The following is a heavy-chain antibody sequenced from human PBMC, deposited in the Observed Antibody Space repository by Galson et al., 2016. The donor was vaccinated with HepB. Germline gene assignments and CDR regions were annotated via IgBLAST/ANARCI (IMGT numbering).Heavy chain of an antibody. CDR2: IWYDGNNK. J-gene: IGHJ3*01. CDR3: AKDTAYGDHLSTDAIDV. V-gene: IGHV3-33*06. D-gene: IGHD4-17*01. Sequence: SLRLSCAASGFSFSDYGMHWVRQAPGKGLEWVAVIWYDGNNKYYGESVKGRFTISRDNSKNTLYLQMNNLRAEDSALYYCAKDTAYGDHLSTDAIDVWGQGTMATVSS. CDR1: GFSFSDYG.